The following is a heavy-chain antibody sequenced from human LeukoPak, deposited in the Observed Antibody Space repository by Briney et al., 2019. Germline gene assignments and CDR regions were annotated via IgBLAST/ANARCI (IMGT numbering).Heavy chain of an antibody. CDR1: GFRITNAW. Sequence: PGGSLRLSCAASGFRITNAWMSWVRQAPGKGLEWVSAITGNGGNTFYADSVKGRFTISRDNSKNTMYLQMNSLRAEDTALYYCARDRSGSYPNWFDPWGQGTLVTVSS. J-gene: IGHJ5*02. CDR3: ARDRSGSYPNWFDP. CDR2: ITGNGGNT. D-gene: IGHD3-10*01. V-gene: IGHV3-23*01.